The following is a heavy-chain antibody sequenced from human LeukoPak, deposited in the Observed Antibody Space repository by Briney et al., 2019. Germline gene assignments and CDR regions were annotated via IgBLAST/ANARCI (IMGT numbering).Heavy chain of an antibody. Sequence: GGSLRLSCAXSGFTFSSYSMSWVRQAPGKGLKWVSYISYSGGIIHYADSVKGRFTISRDNVNNVLYLQMNSLRAEDTAVYFCARDQGREAFDIWGLGTMITVSS. D-gene: IGHD3-10*01. CDR2: ISYSGGII. V-gene: IGHV3-48*04. CDR3: ARDQGREAFDI. CDR1: GFTFSSYS. J-gene: IGHJ3*02.